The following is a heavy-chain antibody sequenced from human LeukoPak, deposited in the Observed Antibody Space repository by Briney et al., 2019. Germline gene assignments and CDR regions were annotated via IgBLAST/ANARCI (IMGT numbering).Heavy chain of an antibody. CDR3: ARYCSGGSCTDY. CDR1: GGSFSGYY. D-gene: IGHD2-15*01. J-gene: IGHJ4*02. CDR2: IYHSGST. V-gene: IGHV4-34*01. Sequence: SETLSLTCAVYGGSFSGYYWSWIRQPPGKGLEWIGSIYHSGSTYYNPSLKSRVTISVDTSKNQFSLKLSSVTAADTAVYYCARYCSGGSCTDYWGQGTLVTVSS.